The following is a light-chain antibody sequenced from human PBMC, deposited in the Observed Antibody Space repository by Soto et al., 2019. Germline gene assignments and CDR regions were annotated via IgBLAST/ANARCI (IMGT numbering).Light chain of an antibody. V-gene: IGKV3-20*01. Sequence: EIVMTQSPVTLSVSPGERSTLSCRTSQSVSSSYLAWYQQKPGQAPRLLIHSASSRATGIPDRFSGSGSGTDFTLTISRLEPEDFAVYYCQQYSSSPLTFGGGTKVDIK. CDR3: QQYSSSPLT. CDR1: QSVSSSY. CDR2: SAS. J-gene: IGKJ4*01.